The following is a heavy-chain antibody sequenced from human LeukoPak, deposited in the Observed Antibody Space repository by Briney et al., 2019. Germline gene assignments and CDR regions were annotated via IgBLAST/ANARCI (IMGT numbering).Heavy chain of an antibody. D-gene: IGHD4-17*01. CDR2: IYTGGST. CDR3: ARGYGDY. V-gene: IGHV3-66*01. Sequence: GGSLRLSCAASGFTVRSNYMSWVRQAPGKGLEWVSVIYTGGSTYYADSVKDRFTISRDNSKNTLYLQMNSLRDEDTAVYYCARGYGDYWGQGTLVTVSS. J-gene: IGHJ4*02. CDR1: GFTVRSNY.